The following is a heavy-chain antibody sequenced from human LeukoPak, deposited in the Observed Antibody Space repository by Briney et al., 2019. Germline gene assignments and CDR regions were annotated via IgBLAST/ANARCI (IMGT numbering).Heavy chain of an antibody. CDR2: IKSKTDGGTT. CDR3: TTEVYSSGWYFY. J-gene: IGHJ4*02. Sequence: GGSLRLSCAASGFTFSNAWMSWVRQAPGKGLEWVGRIKSKTDGGTTDYAAPVKGRFTISRDDSKNTLYPQMNSLKTEDTALYYCTTEVYSSGWYFYWGQGTLVTVSS. V-gene: IGHV3-15*01. CDR1: GFTFSNAW. D-gene: IGHD6-19*01.